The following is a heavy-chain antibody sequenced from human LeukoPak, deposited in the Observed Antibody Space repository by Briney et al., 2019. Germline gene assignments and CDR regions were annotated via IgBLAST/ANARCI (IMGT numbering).Heavy chain of an antibody. V-gene: IGHV3-74*01. J-gene: IGHJ5*02. Sequence: GSLRLSCAASGFNFASNWMHWVRQTPGKGLMWVSRINSGGSGTSYADSVEGRFTISRDNAKNTLYLQMNSLRAEDTAIYYCARDAGNSGYGCDLWGQGTLVTVSS. D-gene: IGHD5-12*01. CDR3: ARDAGNSGYGCDL. CDR2: INSGGSGT. CDR1: GFNFASNW.